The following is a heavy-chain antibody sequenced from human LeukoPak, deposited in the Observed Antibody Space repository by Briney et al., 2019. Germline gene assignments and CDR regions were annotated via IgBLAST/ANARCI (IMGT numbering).Heavy chain of an antibody. CDR2: IRYDGSNK. D-gene: IGHD1-14*01. Sequence: GGSLRLSCAASGFTFSSYGMHWVRQAPGKGLEWVAFIRYDGSNKYYADSVKGRFTISRDNSKNTLFLQMNSLRPEDTALYYCARVGTTRTYYYYMDVWGQGTTLTVSS. J-gene: IGHJ6*03. CDR1: GFTFSSYG. V-gene: IGHV3-30*02. CDR3: ARVGTTRTYYYYMDV.